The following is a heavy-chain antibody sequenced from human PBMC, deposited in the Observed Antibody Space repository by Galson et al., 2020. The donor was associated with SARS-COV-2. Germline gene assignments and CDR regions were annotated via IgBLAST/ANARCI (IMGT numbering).Heavy chain of an antibody. CDR1: GGSISSSSYY. V-gene: IGHV4-61*02. J-gene: IGHJ4*02. Sequence: SETLSLTCTVSGGSISSSSYYWSWIRQPAGKGLEWIGRIYISERTNYNPSLKSRVTISAVTSKNQFSLRLTSVTAADTAVYYCARESRWVRYFDHWGQGSLVTVSS. CDR3: ARESRWVRYFDH. D-gene: IGHD1-26*01. CDR2: IYISERT.